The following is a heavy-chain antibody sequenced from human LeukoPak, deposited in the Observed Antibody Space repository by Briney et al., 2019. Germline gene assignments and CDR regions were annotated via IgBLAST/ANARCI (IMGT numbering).Heavy chain of an antibody. CDR1: GGSISSGGYS. CDR2: IYYSGST. V-gene: IGHV4-30-4*07. Sequence: SETLSLTCAVSGGSISSGGYSWSWIRQPPGKGLELIGYIYYSGSTYYNPSLKSRVTISVDTSKNQFSLKLSSVTAADTAVYYCARTYGSSGWSPFDYWGQGTLVTVSS. D-gene: IGHD6-19*01. CDR3: ARTYGSSGWSPFDY. J-gene: IGHJ4*02.